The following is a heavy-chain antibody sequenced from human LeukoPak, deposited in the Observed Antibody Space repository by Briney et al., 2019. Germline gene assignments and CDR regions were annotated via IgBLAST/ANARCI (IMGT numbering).Heavy chain of an antibody. J-gene: IGHJ4*02. CDR3: ARGSSGWYKEALGDY. CDR2: IYYSGST. V-gene: IGHV4-39*01. D-gene: IGHD6-19*01. Sequence: SETLSLTCTVSGGSISCSSYYWGWIRQPPGKGLEWIGSIYYSGSTYYNPSLKSRVTISVDTSKNQFSLKLSSVTAADTAVYYCARGSSGWYKEALGDYWGQGTLVTVSS. CDR1: GGSISCSSYY.